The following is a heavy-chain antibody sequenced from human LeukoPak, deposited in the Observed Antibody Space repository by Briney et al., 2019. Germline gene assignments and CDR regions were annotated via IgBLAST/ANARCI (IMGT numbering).Heavy chain of an antibody. Sequence: GGSRRLSCAASGFNFSLYAMSWVRQAPGKGLEWVSYISSSGSTIYYADSVKGRFTISRDNAKNSLYLQMNSLRAEDTAVYYCARVELGAFDIWGQGTMVTVSS. V-gene: IGHV3-11*01. CDR2: ISSSGSTI. CDR3: ARVELGAFDI. J-gene: IGHJ3*02. D-gene: IGHD5-24*01. CDR1: GFNFSLYA.